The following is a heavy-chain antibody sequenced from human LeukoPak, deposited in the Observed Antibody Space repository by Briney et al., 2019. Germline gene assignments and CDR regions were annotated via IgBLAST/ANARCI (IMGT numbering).Heavy chain of an antibody. V-gene: IGHV1-2*06. D-gene: IGHD6-19*01. CDR1: GYTFTGYY. Sequence: GASVKVSCKASGYTFTGYYMHWVRQAPGQGLEWMGRINPNSGGTNYAQKFQGRVTMTRDTSISTAYMELSRLRSDDTAVYYCARAGYSSGWYELGNDAFDIWGQGTMVTVSS. CDR2: INPNSGGT. J-gene: IGHJ3*02. CDR3: ARAGYSSGWYELGNDAFDI.